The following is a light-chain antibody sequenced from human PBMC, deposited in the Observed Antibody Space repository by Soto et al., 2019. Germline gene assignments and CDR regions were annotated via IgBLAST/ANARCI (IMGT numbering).Light chain of an antibody. CDR2: KAS. J-gene: IGKJ1*01. Sequence: DIQMTQSPSALSASVGDRVTITCRASLSISSWVAWYQQKPGKAPKLLIYKASSLQSGVPSRFRGSGSGTEFALTIRNMQPDDFATYYCQQYGSFAQATFGQGTKVEMK. CDR3: QQYGSFAQAT. CDR1: LSISSW. V-gene: IGKV1-5*03.